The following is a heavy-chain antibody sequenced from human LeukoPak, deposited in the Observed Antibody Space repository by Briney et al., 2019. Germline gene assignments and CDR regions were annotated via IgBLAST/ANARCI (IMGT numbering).Heavy chain of an antibody. CDR1: GGSISSYY. D-gene: IGHD3-16*01. J-gene: IGHJ4*02. CDR2: IYTSGST. CDR3: ARGPSHDYYPSHFDY. V-gene: IGHV4-4*07. Sequence: SETLSLTCTVSGGSISSYYWSWIRQPAGKGLEWIGRIYTSGSTNHNPSLKSRVTMSVDTSKNQFSLKLSSVTAADTAVYYCARGPSHDYYPSHFDYWGQGTLVTVSS.